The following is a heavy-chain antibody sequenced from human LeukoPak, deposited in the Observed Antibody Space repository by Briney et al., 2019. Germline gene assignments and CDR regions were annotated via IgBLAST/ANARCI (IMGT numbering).Heavy chain of an antibody. V-gene: IGHV1-18*01. CDR3: ARSKGRYYDFWSGPGTADY. J-gene: IGHJ4*02. CDR2: ISAYNGNT. CDR1: GYTFTSYG. D-gene: IGHD3-3*01. Sequence: ASVKVSCKASGYTFTSYGISWVRQAPGQGLEWLGWISAYNGNTNYAQKLKGRVTMTTDTSTSTAYMELRSLRSDDTAVYYCARSKGRYYDFWSGPGTADYWGQGTLVTVSS.